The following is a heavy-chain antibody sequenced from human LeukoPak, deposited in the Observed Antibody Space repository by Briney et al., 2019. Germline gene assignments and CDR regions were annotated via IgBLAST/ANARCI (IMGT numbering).Heavy chain of an antibody. V-gene: IGHV1-8*03. CDR3: ARSIAAAGTYYYYYMDV. J-gene: IGHJ6*03. D-gene: IGHD6-13*01. CDR2: MNPNSGNT. Sequence: GASVKVSCKASGGTFTSYAISWVRQAPGQGLEWMGWMNPNSGNTGYAQKFQGRVTITRNTSISTAYMELSSLRAEDTAVYYCARSIAAAGTYYYYYMDVWGKGTTVTVSS. CDR1: GGTFTSYA.